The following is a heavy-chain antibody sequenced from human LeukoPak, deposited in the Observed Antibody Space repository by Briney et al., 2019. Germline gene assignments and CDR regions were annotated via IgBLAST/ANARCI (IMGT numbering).Heavy chain of an antibody. CDR2: VSYSGST. CDR3: ARENDRYGRIDY. Sequence: PSETLSLTCTVSGGSISSYYWSWVRQPPGKGLGWIGYVSYSGSTDYNPSLKSRVIISIDTSKNQFSLRLSSVTAADTAVYYCARENDRYGRIDYWGQGTQVTVSS. D-gene: IGHD5-18*01. J-gene: IGHJ4*02. CDR1: GGSISSYY. V-gene: IGHV4-59*01.